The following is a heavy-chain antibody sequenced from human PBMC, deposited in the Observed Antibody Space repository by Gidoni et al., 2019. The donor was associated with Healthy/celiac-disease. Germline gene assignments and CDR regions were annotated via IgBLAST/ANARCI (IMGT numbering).Heavy chain of an antibody. Sequence: VQLLESGGGLLHTGGSLSLSCAASGCTFSSYAMIWVRQAPGKGLEWVSAISGMGGSTYYAGSVKGRFTISRDNSKNTLYLQMNSLRAEDTAVYYCAKAPPRGSSFYEYWGQGTLVTVSS. CDR2: ISGMGGST. V-gene: IGHV3-23*01. CDR3: AKAPPRGSSFYEY. D-gene: IGHD6-6*01. CDR1: GCTFSSYA. J-gene: IGHJ4*02.